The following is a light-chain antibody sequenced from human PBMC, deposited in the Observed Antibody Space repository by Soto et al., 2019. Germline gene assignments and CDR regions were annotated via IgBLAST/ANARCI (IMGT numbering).Light chain of an antibody. CDR2: VNSDGSH. V-gene: IGLV4-69*01. J-gene: IGLJ2*01. Sequence: QSVLTQSPSASASLGASVKLTCTLSSGHSSYAIAWHQQQPEKGPRYLMKVNSDGSHSKGDGIPDRFSGSSSGAERYLTISSLQSEDEADYYCQTWGTDSWVFGGGTKLTVL. CDR1: SGHSSYA. CDR3: QTWGTDSWV.